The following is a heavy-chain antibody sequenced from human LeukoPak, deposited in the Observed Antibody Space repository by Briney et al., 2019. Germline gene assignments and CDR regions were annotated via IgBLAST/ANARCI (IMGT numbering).Heavy chain of an antibody. V-gene: IGHV3-30-3*01. Sequence: PGGSLRLSCAASGFTFSSYWMNWARQAPGKGLEWVAVISYDGSNKYYADSVKGRFTISRDNSKNTLYLQMNSLRAEDTAVYYCARDVPWFDPWGQGTLVTVSS. J-gene: IGHJ5*02. CDR2: ISYDGSNK. CDR3: ARDVPWFDP. CDR1: GFTFSSYW.